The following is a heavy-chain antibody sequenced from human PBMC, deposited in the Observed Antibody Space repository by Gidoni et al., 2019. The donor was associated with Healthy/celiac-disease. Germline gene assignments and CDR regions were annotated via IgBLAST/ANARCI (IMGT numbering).Heavy chain of an antibody. V-gene: IGHV1-69*01. D-gene: IGHD3-3*01. CDR2: IIPIFGTA. CDR3: ARDIWSTFRFGVVKNWFDP. Sequence: QVQLVQSGAEVKKPGSSVKVSCKASGGTFSSYAISWVRQAPGQGLEWMGGIIPIFGTANYAQKFQGRVTITADESTSTAYMELSSLRSEDTAVYYCARDIWSTFRFGVVKNWFDPWGQGTLVTVSS. J-gene: IGHJ5*02. CDR1: GGTFSSYA.